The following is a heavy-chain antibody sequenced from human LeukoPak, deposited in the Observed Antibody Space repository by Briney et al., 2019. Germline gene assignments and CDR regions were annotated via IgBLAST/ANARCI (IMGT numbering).Heavy chain of an antibody. Sequence: PSQTLSLTCTVSGGSISSGDYSWSWIRQPPGKGLEWIGYIYYSGSTYYNPSLKSRVTISVDTSKNQFSLELSSVTAADTAVYYCARVSNWNDGDYWGQGTLVTVSS. CDR1: GGSISSGDYS. D-gene: IGHD1-20*01. V-gene: IGHV4-30-4*01. CDR2: IYYSGST. CDR3: ARVSNWNDGDY. J-gene: IGHJ4*02.